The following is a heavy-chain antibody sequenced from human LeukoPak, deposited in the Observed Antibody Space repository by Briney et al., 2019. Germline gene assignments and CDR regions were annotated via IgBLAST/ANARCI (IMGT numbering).Heavy chain of an antibody. CDR3: ARGQEMRIAAAGSYYFDY. V-gene: IGHV4-4*07. Sequence: PSETLSLTCTVSGGSISSYYWSWIRQPAGKGLEWIGRIYTSGSTNYNPSLKSRVTISVDTSKNQFSLKLSSVTAADTAVYYCARGQEMRIAAAGSYYFDYWGQGTLVTVSS. D-gene: IGHD6-13*01. CDR1: GGSISSYY. J-gene: IGHJ4*02. CDR2: IYTSGST.